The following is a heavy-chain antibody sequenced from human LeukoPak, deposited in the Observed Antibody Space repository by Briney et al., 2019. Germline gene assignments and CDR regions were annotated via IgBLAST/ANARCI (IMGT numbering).Heavy chain of an antibody. V-gene: IGHV1-2*02. J-gene: IGHJ4*02. Sequence: ASVKVSCKASGYIFSDYYMHSVRQAPGRGFEWMGWISRRSGATKIAEKFQGRVTLTRDTSISTAYVELTNLASDDTAVYYCVSRAGGNSDVASFDYWGQGTLVIVSS. CDR2: ISRRSGAT. CDR1: GYIFSDYY. CDR3: VSRAGGNSDVASFDY. D-gene: IGHD2-21*01.